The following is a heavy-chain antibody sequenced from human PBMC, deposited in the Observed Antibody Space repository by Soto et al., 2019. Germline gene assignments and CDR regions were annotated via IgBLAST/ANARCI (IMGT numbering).Heavy chain of an antibody. Sequence: GASGKVSCKASGYTFTSYAMHWLRQAPGQRLEWMGWINAGNGNTKYSQKFQGRVTITRDTSASTAYMELSSLRSEDTAVYYCARDFYYSSNWFDPWGQGTLVTVSS. D-gene: IGHD3-22*01. J-gene: IGHJ5*02. CDR3: ARDFYYSSNWFDP. V-gene: IGHV1-3*01. CDR2: INAGNGNT. CDR1: GYTFTSYA.